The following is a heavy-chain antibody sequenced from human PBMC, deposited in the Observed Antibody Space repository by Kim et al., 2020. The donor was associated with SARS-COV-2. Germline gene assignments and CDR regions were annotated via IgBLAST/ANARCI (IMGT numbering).Heavy chain of an antibody. CDR3: ARETEGYSGNPKSLDL. CDR2: ITFDGSDQ. V-gene: IGHV3-30*04. CDR1: GFALRIYE. Sequence: GGSLRLSCEVNGFALRIYEMHWVRQTPGKGLEWVARITFDGSDQQYADSVKGRFIISRDNSRDTLYLQLTSLRLDDTAVYYCARETEGYSGNPKSLDLWGQGALVIAS. D-gene: IGHD5-12*01. J-gene: IGHJ5*02.